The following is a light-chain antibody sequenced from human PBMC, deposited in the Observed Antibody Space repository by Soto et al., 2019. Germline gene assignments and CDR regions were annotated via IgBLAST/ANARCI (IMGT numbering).Light chain of an antibody. Sequence: AIQLTQSPSSLSASVGDRVTITCRASQGISSALAWYQQKPGKAPKLLIYDASSLESGVPSRFSGSGSGTYFTLTISSLQPEDFATYYCQQFNSYPQFTFGPGTKVDIK. J-gene: IGKJ3*01. CDR2: DAS. CDR3: QQFNSYPQFT. CDR1: QGISSA. V-gene: IGKV1-13*02.